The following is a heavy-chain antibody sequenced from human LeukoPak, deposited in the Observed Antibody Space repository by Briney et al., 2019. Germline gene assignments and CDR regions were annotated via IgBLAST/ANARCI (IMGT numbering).Heavy chain of an antibody. CDR2: IYYSGST. V-gene: IGHV4-34*01. CDR3: ARVESYYYYYMDV. CDR1: GGSFSGYY. J-gene: IGHJ6*03. Sequence: PSETLSLTCAVYGGSFSGYYWGWIRQPPGTGLEWIGSIYYSGSTYYNPSLKSRVTISVDTSKNQFSLKLSSVTAADTAVYYCARVESYYYYYMDVWGKGTTVTVSS.